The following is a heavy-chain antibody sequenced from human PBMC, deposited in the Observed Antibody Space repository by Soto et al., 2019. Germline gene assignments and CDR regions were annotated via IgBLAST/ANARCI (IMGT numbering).Heavy chain of an antibody. CDR2: ISAYNGNT. D-gene: IGHD2-15*01. CDR1: GYTFTSYG. J-gene: IGHJ4*02. CDR3: AIELGYCSGGSCRTGYYFDY. V-gene: IGHV1-18*01. Sequence: QVQLVQSGAEVKKPGASVKVSCKASGYTFTSYGINWVRQAPGQGLEWMGWISAYNGNTNYAQKLQGRVTMTTDTSTSTAYMELRSLRSDDTAVYYCAIELGYCSGGSCRTGYYFDYWGQGTLVTVSS.